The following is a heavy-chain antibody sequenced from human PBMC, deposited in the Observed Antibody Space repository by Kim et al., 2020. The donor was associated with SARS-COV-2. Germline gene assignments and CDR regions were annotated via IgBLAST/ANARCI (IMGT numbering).Heavy chain of an antibody. D-gene: IGHD6-6*01. CDR3: ARERQPPLYSSSAGTFDY. CDR1: GGSFSGYY. V-gene: IGHV4-34*01. Sequence: SETLSLTCAVYGGSFSGYYWSWIRQPPGKGLEWIGEINHSGSTNYNPSLKSRVTISVDTSKNQFSLKLSSVTAADTAVYYCARERQPPLYSSSAGTFDYWGQGTLVTVSS. CDR2: INHSGST. J-gene: IGHJ4*02.